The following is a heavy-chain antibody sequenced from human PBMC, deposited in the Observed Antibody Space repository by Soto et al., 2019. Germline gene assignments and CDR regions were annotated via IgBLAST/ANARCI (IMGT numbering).Heavy chain of an antibody. CDR3: ARGAYDILTGYFTYYYYGMDV. J-gene: IGHJ6*02. Sequence: GGSLRLSCAASGFTFSDYYMSWIRQAPGKGLEWVSYISSSGSTIYYADSVKGRFTISRDNAKNSLYLQMNSLGAEDTAVYYCARGAYDILTGYFTYYYYGMDVWGQGTTVTVSS. CDR2: ISSSGSTI. CDR1: GFTFSDYY. V-gene: IGHV3-11*01. D-gene: IGHD3-9*01.